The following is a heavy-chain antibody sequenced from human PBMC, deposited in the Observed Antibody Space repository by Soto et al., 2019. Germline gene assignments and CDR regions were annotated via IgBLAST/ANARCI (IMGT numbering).Heavy chain of an antibody. Sequence: QVQLVESGGGVVQPGRSLRLSCAASGFTFSSYAMHWVRQAPGKGLEWVAVISYDGSNKYYADSVKGRFTISRDNSKNTLYLQMNSLRAEDTAVYYCARGDWNYVKPFAYWGQGTLVTVSS. CDR1: GFTFSSYA. D-gene: IGHD1-7*01. V-gene: IGHV3-30-3*01. CDR3: ARGDWNYVKPFAY. CDR2: ISYDGSNK. J-gene: IGHJ4*02.